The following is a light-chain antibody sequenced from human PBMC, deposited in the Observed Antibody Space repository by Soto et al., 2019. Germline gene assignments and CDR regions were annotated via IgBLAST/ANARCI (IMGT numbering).Light chain of an antibody. Sequence: DIQMTQSPSSLSASVGDTVTITCRASQSISSYLNWYQQKPGKAPKLLIYAASSLQSGVPSRFSGSGSGTDFTLTISSLQPEDFATYYCQQSYSAEYTFGQETKLEIK. CDR1: QSISSY. CDR3: QQSYSAEYT. V-gene: IGKV1-39*01. CDR2: AAS. J-gene: IGKJ2*01.